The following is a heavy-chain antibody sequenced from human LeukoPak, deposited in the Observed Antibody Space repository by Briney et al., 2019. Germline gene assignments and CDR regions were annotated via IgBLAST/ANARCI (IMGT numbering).Heavy chain of an antibody. Sequence: GGSLRLSCAASGFTFSSYWMHWVRQAPGKGLVWVSRVNSDGSGTTYADSVKGRFTISRDNAKNTLYLQMNSLRAEDTAVYYCARESKYSGYPFDYWGQGTLVTVSS. J-gene: IGHJ4*02. V-gene: IGHV3-74*01. CDR1: GFTFSSYW. CDR3: ARESKYSGYPFDY. CDR2: VNSDGSGT. D-gene: IGHD5-12*01.